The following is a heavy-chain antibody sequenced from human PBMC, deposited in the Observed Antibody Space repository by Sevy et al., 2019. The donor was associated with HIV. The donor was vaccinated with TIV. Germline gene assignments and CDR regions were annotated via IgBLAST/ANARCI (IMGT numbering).Heavy chain of an antibody. V-gene: IGHV3-53*01. J-gene: IGHJ3*02. CDR2: INKDDRT. D-gene: IGHD1-1*01. CDR3: GTSSYKWGEDGFDI. CDR1: GFVVSDNH. Sequence: GGSLRLSCAASGFVVSDNHMNWVRQAPGKGLEWVSVINKDDRTFYIDSVKGRFTISRDNSRNILYLQMNCLRAEDTAIYYCGTSSYKWGEDGFDIWGQGTMDTFSS.